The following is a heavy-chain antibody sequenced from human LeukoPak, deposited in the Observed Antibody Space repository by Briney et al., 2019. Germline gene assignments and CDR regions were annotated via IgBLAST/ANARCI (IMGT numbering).Heavy chain of an antibody. V-gene: IGHV1-69*13. CDR1: GGPFSSHA. CDR2: IIPIFGTA. CDR3: ARGDSDTFGGVIVLDY. J-gene: IGHJ4*02. Sequence: SVKVSCKASGGPFSSHAITWVRQPPGQGLEWMGGIIPIFGTADYARKFQGRVTITADESTSTAYMELSSLRSEDTAVYFCARGDSDTFGGVIVLDYWGQGTLVTVSS. D-gene: IGHD3-16*02.